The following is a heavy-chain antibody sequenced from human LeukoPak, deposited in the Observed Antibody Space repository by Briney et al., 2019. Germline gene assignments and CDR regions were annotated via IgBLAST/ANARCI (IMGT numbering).Heavy chain of an antibody. CDR1: GYTFTSYG. D-gene: IGHD2-2*02. Sequence: ASVKVSCKASGYTFTSYGISWVQQAPGQGLEWMGWISAYNGSTNYALKLQGRVTMTTDTSTSTAYMELRSLRSDDTAVYYCARVGGYCSSTSCYMFDPWGQGTLVTVSS. CDR3: ARVGGYCSSTSCYMFDP. J-gene: IGHJ5*02. V-gene: IGHV1-18*01. CDR2: ISAYNGST.